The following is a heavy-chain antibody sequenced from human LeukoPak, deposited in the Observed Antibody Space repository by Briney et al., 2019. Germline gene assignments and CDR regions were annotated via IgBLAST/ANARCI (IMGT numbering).Heavy chain of an antibody. Sequence: SETLSLTCAVYGGSFSGYYWSWIRQPPGKGLEWIGEINHSGSTNYSPSLKSRVTISVDTSKNQFSLKLSSVTAADTAVYYCARTYSSSWYPNWGQGTLVTVSS. CDR1: GGSFSGYY. V-gene: IGHV4-34*01. D-gene: IGHD6-13*01. CDR2: INHSGST. J-gene: IGHJ4*02. CDR3: ARTYSSSWYPN.